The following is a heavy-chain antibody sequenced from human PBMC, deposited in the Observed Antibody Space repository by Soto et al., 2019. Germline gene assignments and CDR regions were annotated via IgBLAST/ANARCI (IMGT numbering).Heavy chain of an antibody. CDR3: AKAFGDWYPFEK. D-gene: IGHD2-21*02. V-gene: IGHV3-23*01. Sequence: GGSLRLSCVASGFTFGSYAMSWVRRAPGKVLEWVSTINDNGDLRYYADSVRGRFTISRDNSKNTLYLQLNNLRAEDTARHHGAKAFGDWYPFEKWGLGALVTVSS. J-gene: IGHJ4*02. CDR2: INDNGDLR. CDR1: GFTFGSYA.